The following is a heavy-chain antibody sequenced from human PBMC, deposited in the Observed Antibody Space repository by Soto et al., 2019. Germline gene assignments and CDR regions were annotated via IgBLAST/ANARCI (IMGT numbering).Heavy chain of an antibody. D-gene: IGHD3-10*01. V-gene: IGHV3-11*01. CDR3: ASSVLFDAFDI. CDR2: ISSSGSTI. Sequence: QVQLVESGGGLVKPGGSLRLSCAASGFTFSDYYMSWIRQAPGKGLERVSYISSSGSTIYYADSVKGRLTISRDNAKNSLYLQMNGLRAEDTAVYYCASSVLFDAFDIWGQGTMVTVSS. J-gene: IGHJ3*02. CDR1: GFTFSDYY.